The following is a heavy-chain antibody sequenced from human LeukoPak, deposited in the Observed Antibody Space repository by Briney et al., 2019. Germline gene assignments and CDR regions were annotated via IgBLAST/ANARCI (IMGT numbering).Heavy chain of an antibody. V-gene: IGHV4-4*07. CDR3: ARRFIDSRYSGDCFDI. Sequence: PSETLSLTCSVSGAAIRSYYWNWIRQPDGKGLEWIGRVYIGGTTNVNPSLESRLSMSLDTSMNQISLRLNSVTVADTAVYYCARRFIDSRYSGDCFDIWGQGTKVTVSS. CDR1: GAAIRSYY. J-gene: IGHJ3*02. CDR2: VYIGGTT. D-gene: IGHD2-21*01.